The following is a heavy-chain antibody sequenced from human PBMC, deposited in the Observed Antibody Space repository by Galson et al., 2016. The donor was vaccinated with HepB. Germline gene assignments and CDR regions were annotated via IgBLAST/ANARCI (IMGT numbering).Heavy chain of an antibody. CDR2: IKQDGSEK. D-gene: IGHD3-3*01. J-gene: IGHJ3*02. Sequence: SLRLSCAASGFTFSSYWMDWVRQAPGKGLERVANIKQDGSEKYYVDSVKGRFTISRDNAKNSLHLRMNSLRAEDTAVYYCARDRIRFSSGYYTGARDVFAIWGQGTVVTVSS. CDR1: GFTFSSYW. V-gene: IGHV3-7*01. CDR3: ARDRIRFSSGYYTGARDVFAI.